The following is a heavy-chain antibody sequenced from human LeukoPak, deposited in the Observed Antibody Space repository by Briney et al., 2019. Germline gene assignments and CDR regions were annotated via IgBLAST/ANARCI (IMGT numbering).Heavy chain of an antibody. V-gene: IGHV1-2*02. CDR1: GYTFTGYY. Sequence: ASVKVSCKASGYTFTGYYMHWVRQARGQGLEWMGWINPNSGGTNNAQDFQGRVTMTRDTSISTAYMELSRLRSDDTAIYYCARRKISGVVIDAFDIWGQGTMVTVSS. D-gene: IGHD3-3*01. CDR3: ARRKISGVVIDAFDI. J-gene: IGHJ3*02. CDR2: INPNSGGT.